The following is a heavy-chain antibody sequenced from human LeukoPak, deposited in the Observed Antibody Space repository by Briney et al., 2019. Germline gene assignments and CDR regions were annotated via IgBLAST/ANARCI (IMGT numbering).Heavy chain of an antibody. V-gene: IGHV4-4*09. CDR1: GDSISSYY. D-gene: IGHD6-6*01. CDR3: ARLTRLSTSPDRYYLDY. J-gene: IGHJ4*02. CDR2: IYTSGGT. Sequence: SETLSLTCTVSGDSISSYYWSWLRQPPGKGLEWIGYIYTSGGTNYIPSLKGRVTISIDTSKNQFSLKLSSVTAADSAVYYCARLTRLSTSPDRYYLDYWGQGTLVTVSA.